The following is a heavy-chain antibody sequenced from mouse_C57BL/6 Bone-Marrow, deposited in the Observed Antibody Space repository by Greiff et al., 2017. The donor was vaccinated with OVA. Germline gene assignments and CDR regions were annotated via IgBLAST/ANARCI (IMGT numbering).Heavy chain of an antibody. V-gene: IGHV1-55*01. D-gene: IGHD2-4*01. Sequence: QVQLQQSGAELVKPGASVKMSCKASGYTFTSYWITWVKQRPGQGLEWIGGIYPGSGSTNYNEKFKSTATLTVDTSSSTAYMQLSSLTSDDSAVYYCARLFYDYEALAYWGQGTLVTVSA. J-gene: IGHJ3*01. CDR1: GYTFTSYW. CDR3: ARLFYDYEALAY. CDR2: IYPGSGST.